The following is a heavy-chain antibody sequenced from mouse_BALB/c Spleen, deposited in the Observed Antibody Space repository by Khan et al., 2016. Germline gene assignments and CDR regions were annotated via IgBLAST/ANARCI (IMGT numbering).Heavy chain of an antibody. V-gene: IGHV14-3*02. J-gene: IGHJ3*01. CDR2: IDPANGNT. D-gene: IGHD2-4*01. CDR3: ARSPYDYDVGFAY. Sequence: VQLQQSGAELVKPGASVKFSFTASGFNIPDTYMHWVKQRPEQGLEWIGRIDPANGNTKYDPKFQGKATITADTSSNTAYLQLSSLTSEDTAVYYCARSPYDYDVGFAYWGQGTLVTVSA. CDR1: GFNIPDTY.